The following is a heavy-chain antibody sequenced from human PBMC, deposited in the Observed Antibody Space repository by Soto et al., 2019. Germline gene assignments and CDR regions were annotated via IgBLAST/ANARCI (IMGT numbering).Heavy chain of an antibody. CDR3: VRRYDPFYFDY. J-gene: IGHJ4*02. CDR1: GFSLTTSAVA. D-gene: IGHD1-1*01. CDR2: VYGSDDK. V-gene: IGHV2-5*01. Sequence: QITLQESGPTLVKPTQTLTLTCTFSGFSLTTSAVAVGWIRQPPGKALEWLAIVYGSDDKFYSPSLRSRLSITKDNSKNQVVLTLNNVDPVDTATYSCVRRYDPFYFDYWGRGTLVTVSS.